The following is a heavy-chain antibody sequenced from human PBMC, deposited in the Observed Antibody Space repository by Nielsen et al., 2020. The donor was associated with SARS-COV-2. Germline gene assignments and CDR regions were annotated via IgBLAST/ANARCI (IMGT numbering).Heavy chain of an antibody. D-gene: IGHD4-23*01. V-gene: IGHV3-15*01. J-gene: IGHJ2*01. CDR1: GFTFSNAW. Sequence: LSLTCAASGFTFSNAWMSWVRQAPGKGLEWVGRIKSKTDGGTTDYAAPVKGRFTISRDDSKNTLYLQMNSLKTEDTAVYYCTTEAVVTGYWYFDLWGRGTLVTVSS. CDR3: TTEAVVTGYWYFDL. CDR2: IKSKTDGGTT.